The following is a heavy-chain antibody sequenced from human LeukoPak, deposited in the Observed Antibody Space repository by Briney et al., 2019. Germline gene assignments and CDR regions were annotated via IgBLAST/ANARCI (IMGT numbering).Heavy chain of an antibody. CDR3: ARALYYYDSSGYYYVSQYFQH. D-gene: IGHD3-22*01. CDR2: INHSGST. CDR1: GGSFSGYY. J-gene: IGHJ1*01. Sequence: SSETLSLTCAVYGGSFSGYYWSWIRQPPGKGLEWIGEINHSGSTNYNPSLKSRVTISVDTSKNQFSLKLSSVTAADTAVYYCARALYYYDSSGYYYVSQYFQHWGQGTLVTVSS. V-gene: IGHV4-34*01.